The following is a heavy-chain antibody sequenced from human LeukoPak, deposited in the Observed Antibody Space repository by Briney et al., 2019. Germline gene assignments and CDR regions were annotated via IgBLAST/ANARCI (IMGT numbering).Heavy chain of an antibody. CDR3: ARVYCSGAGCYPLDC. Sequence: ASVKVSCKASGYTFTAYFMHWVRQAPGQGLEWMGWINPKNGGTKYAQKFQGRVTMTRDTSISTAYMELSRLRADDAAVYYCARVYCSGAGCYPLDCWGQGTLVTVSS. CDR1: GYTFTAYF. CDR2: INPKNGGT. J-gene: IGHJ4*02. D-gene: IGHD2-15*01. V-gene: IGHV1-2*02.